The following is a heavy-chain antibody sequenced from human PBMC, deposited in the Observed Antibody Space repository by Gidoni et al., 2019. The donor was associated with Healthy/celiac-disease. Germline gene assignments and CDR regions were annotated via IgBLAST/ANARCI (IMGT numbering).Heavy chain of an antibody. D-gene: IGHD3-3*01. Sequence: QVQLVESGGGVVQPGRSLRLSCAASGFTFSSYGMHWVRQAPGKGLGWVAVIWYDGSNKYYADSVKGRFTISRDNSKNTLYLQMNSLRAEDTAVYYCARGDRPRRGPAELRFLEWLFDYWGQGTLVTVSS. CDR2: IWYDGSNK. CDR1: GFTFSSYG. J-gene: IGHJ4*02. V-gene: IGHV3-33*01. CDR3: ARGDRPRRGPAELRFLEWLFDY.